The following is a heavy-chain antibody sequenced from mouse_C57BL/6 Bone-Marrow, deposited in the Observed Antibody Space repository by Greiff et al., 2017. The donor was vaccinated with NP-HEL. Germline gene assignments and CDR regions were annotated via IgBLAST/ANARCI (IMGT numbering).Heavy chain of an antibody. CDR1: GYSFTDYN. D-gene: IGHD2-3*01. V-gene: IGHV1-39*01. CDR2: INPNYGTT. Sequence: EVQLQESGPELVKPGASVKISCKASGYSFTDYNMNWVKQSNGKSLEWIGVINPNYGTTSYNQKFKGKATLTVDQSSSTAYMQLNSLTSEDSAVYYCARLMVGGYPWYFDVWGTGTTVTVSS. J-gene: IGHJ1*03. CDR3: ARLMVGGYPWYFDV.